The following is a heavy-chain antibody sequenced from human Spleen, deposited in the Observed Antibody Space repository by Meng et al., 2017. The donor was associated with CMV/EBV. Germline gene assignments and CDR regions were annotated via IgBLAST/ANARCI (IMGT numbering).Heavy chain of an antibody. V-gene: IGHV4-30-4*02. J-gene: IGHJ6*02. D-gene: IGHD3-10*01. CDR3: APDRGSGTDTRYYGMDV. CDR1: GGPINSGVYY. Sequence: SETLSLTCSVSGGPINSGVYYWGWIRQLPGKGLEWIGYMHYSGTTYHNPSLKSRVTISIDRSKNQFSLKLCSVTAADTAVYYCAPDRGSGTDTRYYGMDVWGQGTTVTVSS. CDR2: MHYSGTT.